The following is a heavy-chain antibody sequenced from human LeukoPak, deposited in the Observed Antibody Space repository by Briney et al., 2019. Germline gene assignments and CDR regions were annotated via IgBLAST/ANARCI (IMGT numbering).Heavy chain of an antibody. CDR1: GGSFSGYY. Sequence: SETLSLTCAVYGGSFSGYYWSWIRQPPGKGLEWIGEINHSGSTNYNPSLTSRVTISVDTSKNQFSLKLSSVTAADTAVYYCARGDGYNWGSFDPWGQGTLVTVSS. V-gene: IGHV4-34*01. CDR2: INHSGST. D-gene: IGHD5-24*01. CDR3: ARGDGYNWGSFDP. J-gene: IGHJ5*02.